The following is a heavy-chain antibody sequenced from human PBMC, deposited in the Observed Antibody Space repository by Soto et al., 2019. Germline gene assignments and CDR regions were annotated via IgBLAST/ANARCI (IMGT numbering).Heavy chain of an antibody. Sequence: SSVKVSCKASGGTFSSYAISWVRQAPGQGLEWIGGIIPIFCTANYAQKFQGRVTITADXSXXTXXXEXSXXXSXDTAVYYCAREVPKFALGMDVWGQGTTVTVSS. CDR1: GGTFSSYA. V-gene: IGHV1-69*06. CDR3: AREVPKFALGMDV. D-gene: IGHD3-10*01. J-gene: IGHJ6*02. CDR2: IIPIFCTA.